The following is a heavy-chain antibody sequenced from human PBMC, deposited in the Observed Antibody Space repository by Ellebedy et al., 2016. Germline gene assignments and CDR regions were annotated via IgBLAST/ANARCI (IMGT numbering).Heavy chain of an antibody. Sequence: ASVKVSXXATGYTFTNHGINWVRQAPGHGLEWMGWISTFNGNTNYAQKFRDRVTMTIDTSTTTVYMELRSLRSDDTAVYCCARGGLLYINDIIGFGSWFDPWGQGTQVTVSS. D-gene: IGHD3-10*01. CDR3: ARGGLLYINDIIGFGSWFDP. J-gene: IGHJ5*01. CDR1: GYTFTNHG. V-gene: IGHV1-18*01. CDR2: ISTFNGNT.